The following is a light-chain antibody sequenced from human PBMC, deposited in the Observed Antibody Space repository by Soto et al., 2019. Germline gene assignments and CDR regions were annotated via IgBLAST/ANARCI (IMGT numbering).Light chain of an antibody. CDR1: QSISAW. J-gene: IGKJ1*01. V-gene: IGKV1-5*03. CDR2: KAS. Sequence: DIQMTQSPSTLSASVGDRVTITCRASQSISAWLAWYQQKPGKAPKLLICKASSLESGVPSRFSGSGSGTEFTLTISSLQPDDFATYYCQQYNNYGSWTFGQGTKVEIK. CDR3: QQYNNYGSWT.